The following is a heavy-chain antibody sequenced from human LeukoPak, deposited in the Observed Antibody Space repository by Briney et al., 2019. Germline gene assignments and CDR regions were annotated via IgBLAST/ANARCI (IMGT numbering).Heavy chain of an antibody. Sequence: PGGSLRLSCAASGFTFSSYGMHWVRQAPGKGLEWVAVISYDGSNKYYADSVKGRFTISRDNSKNTLYLQMNSLRAEDTAVYYCAKQGTYYYDSSVSCYFDYWGQGTLVTVSS. CDR1: GFTFSSYG. V-gene: IGHV3-30*18. D-gene: IGHD3-22*01. CDR3: AKQGTYYYDSSVSCYFDY. J-gene: IGHJ4*02. CDR2: ISYDGSNK.